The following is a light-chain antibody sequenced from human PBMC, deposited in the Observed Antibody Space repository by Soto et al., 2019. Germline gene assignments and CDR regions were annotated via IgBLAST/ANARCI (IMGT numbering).Light chain of an antibody. CDR3: SSYAGSNNFV. J-gene: IGLJ3*02. CDR2: EVT. Sequence: QSVLTQPPSASGSPGQSITISCTGGSSDVGGYNYVSWYQQHPGKVPKLMIYEVTKRPSGVPERFSGSKSGNTASLTVSGLQAEDAADYYCSSYAGSNNFVFGGGTKLTVL. V-gene: IGLV2-8*01. CDR1: SSDVGGYNY.